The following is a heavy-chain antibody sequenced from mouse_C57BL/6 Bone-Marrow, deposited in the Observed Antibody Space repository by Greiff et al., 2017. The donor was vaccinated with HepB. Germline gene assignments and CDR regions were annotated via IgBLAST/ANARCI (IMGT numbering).Heavy chain of an antibody. D-gene: IGHD4-1*01. J-gene: IGHJ1*03. CDR1: GYSITSDY. Sequence: VQLQQSGPGLAKPSQSLSLTCSVTGYSITSDYWNWIRKFPGNKLEYMGYISYSGSTYYNPSLKSRISITRDTSKNQYYLQLNSVTTEDTATYYCARQANWGYWYFDVWGTGTTVTVSS. CDR2: ISYSGST. CDR3: ARQANWGYWYFDV. V-gene: IGHV3-8*01.